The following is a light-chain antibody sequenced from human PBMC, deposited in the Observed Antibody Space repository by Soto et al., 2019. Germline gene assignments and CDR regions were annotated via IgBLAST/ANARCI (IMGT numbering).Light chain of an antibody. J-gene: IGLJ1*01. Sequence: QSVLTQPLSVSGTPGQTVTISCSGSTSNIGSNPVNWYQQLPGTAPRLLISTNNQRPSGVPDRFSGSRSGTSASLAISGLQSEDEADYYCAAWDDRLNGPSYVFGTGTKVTVL. CDR1: TSNIGSNP. CDR3: AAWDDRLNGPSYV. V-gene: IGLV1-44*01. CDR2: TNN.